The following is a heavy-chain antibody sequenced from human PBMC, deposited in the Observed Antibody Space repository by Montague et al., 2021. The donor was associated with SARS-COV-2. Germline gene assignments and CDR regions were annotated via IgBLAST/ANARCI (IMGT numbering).Heavy chain of an antibody. CDR2: IGTAGDT. V-gene: IGHV3-13*01. Sequence: SLRLSCAASGFTFSSYDMHWVRQATGKGLEWVSAIGTAGDTYYPGSVKGRITISRENAKNSLYLQMNSLRAGDTAVYYCARAGLGGAYYYYYGMDVWGQGTTVTVSS. J-gene: IGHJ6*02. D-gene: IGHD4-23*01. CDR3: ARAGLGGAYYYYYGMDV. CDR1: GFTFSSYD.